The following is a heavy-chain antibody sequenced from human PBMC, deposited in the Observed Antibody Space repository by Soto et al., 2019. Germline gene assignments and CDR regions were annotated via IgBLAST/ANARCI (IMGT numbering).Heavy chain of an antibody. CDR3: ARDLNYGLFDY. D-gene: IGHD4-17*01. CDR2: ISTSSTI. Sequence: EVQLVESGGALVQPGGSLRLSCAASGFTFSSYSMNWVRQAPGKGLEWVSYISTSSTIYYADSVKGRFTISRDNAKNSLYLQMNSLRAEDTAVYYCARDLNYGLFDYWGQGTLVTVSS. J-gene: IGHJ4*02. V-gene: IGHV3-48*01. CDR1: GFTFSSYS.